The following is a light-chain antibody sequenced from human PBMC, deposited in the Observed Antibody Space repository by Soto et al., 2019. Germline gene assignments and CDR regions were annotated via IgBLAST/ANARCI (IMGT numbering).Light chain of an antibody. Sequence: EIVMTQSPATLSVSPGERATLPCRASQSISNLLAWYQQKPGQAPRLLMYGASTRATGFPDRFSGSGSGTEFTLTISSLHSEDFAVYYCQQYYDWPITFGQGTRLDIK. V-gene: IGKV3-15*01. CDR3: QQYYDWPIT. CDR2: GAS. CDR1: QSISNL. J-gene: IGKJ5*01.